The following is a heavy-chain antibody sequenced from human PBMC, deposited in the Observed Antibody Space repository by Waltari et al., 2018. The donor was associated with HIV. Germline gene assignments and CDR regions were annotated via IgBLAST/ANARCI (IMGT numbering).Heavy chain of an antibody. Sequence: QVQLVQSGAEVKKPGASVKVSCKVSGYTLTELSMQWVRPAPGTGLEWMGGFDPEDGETIYAQKFQGRVTMTEDTSTDTAYMELSSLRSEDTAVYYCATSQLRYFDWLSAAHFDYWGQGTLVTVSS. CDR1: GYTLTELS. D-gene: IGHD3-9*01. CDR3: ATSQLRYFDWLSAAHFDY. CDR2: FDPEDGET. J-gene: IGHJ4*02. V-gene: IGHV1-24*01.